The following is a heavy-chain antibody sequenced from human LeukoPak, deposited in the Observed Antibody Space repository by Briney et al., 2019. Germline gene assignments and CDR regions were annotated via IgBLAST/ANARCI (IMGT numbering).Heavy chain of an antibody. J-gene: IGHJ4*02. Sequence: SETLSLTCTVSGGSVSSGSYYWSWIRQPPGKGLEWIGYIYYSGSTNYNPSLKSRVTISVDTSKNQFSLKLSSVTAADTAAYYCARGRYSYGSRWGQGTLVTVSS. CDR1: GGSVSSGSYY. V-gene: IGHV4-61*01. D-gene: IGHD5-18*01. CDR3: ARGRYSYGSR. CDR2: IYYSGST.